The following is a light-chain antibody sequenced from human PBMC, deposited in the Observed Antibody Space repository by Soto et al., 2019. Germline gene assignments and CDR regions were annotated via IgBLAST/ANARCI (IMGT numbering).Light chain of an antibody. V-gene: IGKV1-9*01. CDR3: QQLKSYPLT. CDR2: AAS. Sequence: DIQLTQSPSFLSASVGDRVTITCRATQGISTYLAWYQQKPGKAPKLLIYAASTLQSGVPSRFSGSGSGTEFTLTINSLQPEDCATYYCQQLKSYPLTFGGGTKVEIK. CDR1: QGISTY. J-gene: IGKJ4*01.